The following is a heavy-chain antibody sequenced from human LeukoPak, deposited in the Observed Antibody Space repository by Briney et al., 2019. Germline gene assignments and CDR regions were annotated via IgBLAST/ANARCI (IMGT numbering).Heavy chain of an antibody. CDR1: GFIFNNCW. V-gene: IGHV3-7*03. D-gene: IGHD1-26*01. Sequence: GSLRLSCAASGFIFNNCWMSWVRQAPGKGLEWVANISPNGNVKYYVDSVKGRFTISRDNSKNTLYLQMNSLRGDDTAVYYCAKDVGKWESLHFFDYWGQGTLVTVSS. J-gene: IGHJ4*02. CDR2: ISPNGNVK. CDR3: AKDVGKWESLHFFDY.